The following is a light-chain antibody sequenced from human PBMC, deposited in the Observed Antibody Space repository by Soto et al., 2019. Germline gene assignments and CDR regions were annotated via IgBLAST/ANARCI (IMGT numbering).Light chain of an antibody. CDR2: EVS. CDR3: SSYAGNNKLV. J-gene: IGLJ2*01. Sequence: QSALTQPPSASGSPGQSVTISCTGTSSDVGAYNYVSWYQQHPGKAPKLMIYEVSKRPSGVPDRFPGSKSGNTASLTVSGLQAEDEADYYCSSYAGNNKLVFGGGTKLTVL. CDR1: SSDVGAYNY. V-gene: IGLV2-8*01.